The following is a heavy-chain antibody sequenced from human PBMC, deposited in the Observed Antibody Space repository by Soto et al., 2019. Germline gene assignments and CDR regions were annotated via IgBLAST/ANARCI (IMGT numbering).Heavy chain of an antibody. Sequence: PGWSLRLSCVACGFTFSDYYKSWFHQAPETGLERVSYSSGSGSTIYYADSVKGRFTISRDNAKNSLYLQMNSRTAEDTAVYYCARGRLGTVYYALDIWGQGTMVTFSS. J-gene: IGHJ3*02. CDR1: GFTFSDYY. D-gene: IGHD7-27*01. CDR2: SSGSGSTI. CDR3: ARGRLGTVYYALDI. V-gene: IGHV3-11*01.